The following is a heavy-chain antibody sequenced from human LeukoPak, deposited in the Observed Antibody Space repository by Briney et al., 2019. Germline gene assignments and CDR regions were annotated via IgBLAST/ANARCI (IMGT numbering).Heavy chain of an antibody. CDR2: ICYSGGT. CDR3: ARVITGIHGLYYFDY. V-gene: IGHV4-39*02. Sequence: SETLSLTCSVSVGSIRSSAYCWGWIRQSPGKGLTWIGSICYSGGTYNNPSLQRRVTMSVDTSKNHFSLRLNSVTAADTAVYYCARVITGIHGLYYFDYWGQGALVTVSS. D-gene: IGHD1-20*01. J-gene: IGHJ4*02. CDR1: VGSIRSSAYC.